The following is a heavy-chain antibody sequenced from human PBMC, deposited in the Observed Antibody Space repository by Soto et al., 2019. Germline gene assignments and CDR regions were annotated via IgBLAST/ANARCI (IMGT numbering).Heavy chain of an antibody. CDR3: TRGPRPTSIGTGAF. CDR1: GFTFTSDS. V-gene: IGHV3-21*06. Sequence: EVQLVESGGGLVKPGGSVRLSCEASGFTFTSDSMTWVRQAPGKGLEWVSSISSHGRDIFYADSVKGRFTISRDNAKDSLHLQMNSLTGEDSAVYYCTRGPRPTSIGTGAFWGQGTLVTVSS. J-gene: IGHJ4*02. CDR2: ISSHGRDI. D-gene: IGHD3-10*01.